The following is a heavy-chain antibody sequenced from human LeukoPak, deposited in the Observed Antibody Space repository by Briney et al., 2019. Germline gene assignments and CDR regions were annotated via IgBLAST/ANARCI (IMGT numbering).Heavy chain of an antibody. Sequence: SVTLSLTCTVSGGSISGYYWSWIRQPPGKGLEWIGYIYSSGSPNYTPPLKSRVTISVDTSKNQFSLMLKSVTAADTAVYYCARRVAVVGSNWFDPWGQGTLVTVSS. CDR1: GGSISGYY. D-gene: IGHD6-13*01. J-gene: IGHJ5*02. CDR3: ARRVAVVGSNWFDP. V-gene: IGHV4-59*01. CDR2: IYSSGSP.